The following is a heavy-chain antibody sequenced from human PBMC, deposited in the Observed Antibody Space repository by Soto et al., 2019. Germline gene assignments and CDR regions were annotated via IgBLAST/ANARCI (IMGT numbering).Heavy chain of an antibody. J-gene: IGHJ5*02. V-gene: IGHV3-15*07. Sequence: GGSLRLSCAASGFTFSNAWMNWVRQAPGKGLEWVGRIKSKTDGGTTDYAAPVKGRFTISRDDSKNTLYLQMNSLKTEDTAVYYCTTGRYYYDSSGYYFRAFDPWGQGTLVTVSS. D-gene: IGHD3-22*01. CDR3: TTGRYYYDSSGYYFRAFDP. CDR2: IKSKTDGGTT. CDR1: GFTFSNAW.